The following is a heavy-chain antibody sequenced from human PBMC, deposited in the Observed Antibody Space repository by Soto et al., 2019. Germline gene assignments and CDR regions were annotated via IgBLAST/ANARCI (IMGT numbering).Heavy chain of an antibody. CDR2: IWYDGSNK. J-gene: IGHJ6*03. V-gene: IGHV3-33*01. D-gene: IGHD6-13*01. CDR3: ARGAGNYYYYMDV. CDR1: GFIFSRSG. Sequence: GGSLRLSCVASGFIFSRSGMHWVRQAPGKGLEWVAVIWYDGSNKYYADSVKGRFTISRDNSKNTLYLQMNSLRAEDTAVYYCARGAGNYYYYMDVWGKGTTVTVSS.